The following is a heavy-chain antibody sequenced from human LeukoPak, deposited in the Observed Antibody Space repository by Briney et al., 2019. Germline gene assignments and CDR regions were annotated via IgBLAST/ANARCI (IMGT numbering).Heavy chain of an antibody. D-gene: IGHD3-22*01. CDR2: IYHSGRT. V-gene: IGHV4-39*01. Sequence: SETLSLTCPVSGDSVSRSDSYWDWIRQPPGKGLEWIGTIYHSGRTYYSPSLKRRVTMSVDPSNNQFSLNLRSVTAADTAVYYCARRRYYDGSGYLEWGQGTLLSVSS. CDR1: GDSVSRSDSY. CDR3: ARRRYYDGSGYLE. J-gene: IGHJ1*01.